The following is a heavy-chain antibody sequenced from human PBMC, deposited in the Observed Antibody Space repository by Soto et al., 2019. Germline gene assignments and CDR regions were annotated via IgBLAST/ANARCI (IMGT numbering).Heavy chain of an antibody. J-gene: IGHJ4*02. Sequence: QVQLQESGPGLVQPSETLSLTCTVSGGSISSYYWSWIRQPPGKGLEWIGYIYYSGSTNYNPSLKGRVNISVDTSKNQLSLELSSVTAADTAVYYCARRWGTSFDFWGQGTLVTVSS. CDR1: GGSISSYY. V-gene: IGHV4-59*01. D-gene: IGHD7-27*01. CDR2: IYYSGST. CDR3: ARRWGTSFDF.